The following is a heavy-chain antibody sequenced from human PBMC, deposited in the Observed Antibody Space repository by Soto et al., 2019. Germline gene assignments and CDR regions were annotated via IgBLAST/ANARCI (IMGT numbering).Heavy chain of an antibody. D-gene: IGHD3-10*01. J-gene: IGHJ4*02. CDR1: GFTFSSYG. V-gene: IGHV3-30*03. CDR3: AIDWQVRGARYFDF. CDR2: ISYDGSNK. Sequence: GGSLRLSCAASGFTFSSYGMHWVRQAPGKGLEWVAVISYDGSNKYYADSVKGRFTISRDNSKNTLYLQMNSLRAEDTAVYYCAIDWQVRGARYFDFWGQGILVSVS.